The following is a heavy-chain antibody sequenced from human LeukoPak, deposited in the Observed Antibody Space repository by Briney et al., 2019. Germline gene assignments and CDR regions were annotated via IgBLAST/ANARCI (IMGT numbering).Heavy chain of an antibody. CDR2: INPNSGGT. D-gene: IGHD6-13*01. Sequence: GASVKVSCKVSGYTFTGYYMHWVRQAPGQGLEWMGWINPNSGGTNYAQKFQGRVTMTRDTSISTAYMELSRLRSDDTAVYYCARGLKYSSSWSNWFDPWGQGTLVTVSS. J-gene: IGHJ5*02. CDR3: ARGLKYSSSWSNWFDP. CDR1: GYTFTGYY. V-gene: IGHV1-2*02.